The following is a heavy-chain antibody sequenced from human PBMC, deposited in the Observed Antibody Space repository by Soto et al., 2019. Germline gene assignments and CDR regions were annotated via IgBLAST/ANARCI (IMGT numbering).Heavy chain of an antibody. Sequence: QVQLVQCGGEVKKPGASVKVSCKTSGYSFTTYGISWVRQAPGQVLEWMGWISAYNGNTNYAQKLQGRVTMTTDTSTSTAYMELRSLRSDDTAVYYCAREGPAPYYYYGMDVWGQGSTVTVSS. CDR1: GYSFTTYG. J-gene: IGHJ6*02. CDR2: ISAYNGNT. V-gene: IGHV1-18*01. CDR3: AREGPAPYYYYGMDV.